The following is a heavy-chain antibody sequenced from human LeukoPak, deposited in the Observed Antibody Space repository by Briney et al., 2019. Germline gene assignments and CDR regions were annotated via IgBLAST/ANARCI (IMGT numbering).Heavy chain of an antibody. CDR2: ISGSGAST. V-gene: IGHV3-23*01. J-gene: IGHJ4*02. Sequence: PGGSLRLSCASSVFTFNNYAMSWVRQAPSKGLEGVSAISGSGASTYYADSVKGRFTISRGNSKNTLYVQMNSLRAEDTAVYYCASAVVRAREIHWGQGTLVTVSS. CDR3: ASAVVRAREIH. D-gene: IGHD3-10*01. CDR1: VFTFNNYA.